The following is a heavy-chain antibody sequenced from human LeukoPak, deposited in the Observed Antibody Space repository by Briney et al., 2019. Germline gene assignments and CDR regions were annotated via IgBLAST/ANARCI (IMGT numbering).Heavy chain of an antibody. CDR2: IYYSGST. CDR1: GGSISSSSYY. CDR3: ASTIYSNYYY. V-gene: IGHV4-39*01. J-gene: IGHJ4*02. D-gene: IGHD4-11*01. Sequence: SETLSLTCTVSGGSISSSSYYWGWIRQPPGKVLEWIGSIYYSGSTYYNPSLKSRVTISIGTSKNQFSLKLSSVTAADTAVYYCASTIYSNYYYWGQGTLVTVSS.